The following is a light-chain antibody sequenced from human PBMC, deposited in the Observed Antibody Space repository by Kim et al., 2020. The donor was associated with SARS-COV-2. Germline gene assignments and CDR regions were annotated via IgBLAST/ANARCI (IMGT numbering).Light chain of an antibody. J-gene: IGKJ1*01. Sequence: ASVGHRVTITCRASQDISNYLAWFQLKPGKAPKLLIYAASALQPGVPSRFSGSGSGTDFTLTVTSLQPEDVATYYCQKCDSAPWTFGQGTKVDIK. V-gene: IGKV1-27*01. CDR2: AAS. CDR1: QDISNY. CDR3: QKCDSAPWT.